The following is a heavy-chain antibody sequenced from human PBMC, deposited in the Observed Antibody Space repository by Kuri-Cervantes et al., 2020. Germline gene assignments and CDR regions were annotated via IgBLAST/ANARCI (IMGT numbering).Heavy chain of an antibody. D-gene: IGHD6-19*01. J-gene: IGHJ4*02. CDR2: IIPIFGTA. CDR3: AGGYSSGWYTPFDY. CDR1: GGTFSSYA. Sequence: SVKVSCKAPGGTFSSYAISWVRQAPGQGLEWMGGIIPIFGTANYAQKFQGRVTITADESTSTAYMELSSLRSEDTAVYYCAGGYSSGWYTPFDYWGQGTLVTVSS. V-gene: IGHV1-69*13.